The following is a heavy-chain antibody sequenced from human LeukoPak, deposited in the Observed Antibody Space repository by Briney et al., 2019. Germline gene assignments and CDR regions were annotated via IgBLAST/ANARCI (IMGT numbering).Heavy chain of an antibody. J-gene: IGHJ4*02. D-gene: IGHD2-15*01. V-gene: IGHV3-11*01. Sequence: GGSLRLSCAACGFTFSDYYMSWIRQAPGKGLEWVSYISSSGSTIYYADSVKGRFTISRDNAKNSLYLQMNSLRAEDTAVYYCARDTRTDCSGGSCYWGYFDYWGQGTLVTVSS. CDR1: GFTFSDYY. CDR3: ARDTRTDCSGGSCYWGYFDY. CDR2: ISSSGSTI.